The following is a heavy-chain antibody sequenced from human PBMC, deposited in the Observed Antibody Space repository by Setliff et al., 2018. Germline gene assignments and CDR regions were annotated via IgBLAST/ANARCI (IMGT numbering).Heavy chain of an antibody. D-gene: IGHD2-8*02. CDR3: TVYNTGSSKDHY. V-gene: IGHV4-59*11. Sequence: SETLSLTCTVSGGSISSHYWSWIRQPPGKGLEWIGSSYYSGSTNYNPSLKSRVTISVDTSKNQFSLKLSTVTAADTALYYCTVYNTGSSKDHYWGQGTPVTVSS. CDR2: SYYSGST. CDR1: GGSISSHY. J-gene: IGHJ4*02.